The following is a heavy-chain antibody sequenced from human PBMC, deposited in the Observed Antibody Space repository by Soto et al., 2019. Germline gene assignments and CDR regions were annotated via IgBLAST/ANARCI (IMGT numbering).Heavy chain of an antibody. Sequence: SVKVSCKASGGTFSSYAISWVRQAPGQGLEWMGGIIPIFGTANYAQKFQGRVTITADESTSTAYMELSSLRSEDTAVYYCASPDLAPDAFDSWGPGTMVTVSS. V-gene: IGHV1-69*13. J-gene: IGHJ3*02. CDR3: ASPDLAPDAFDS. CDR2: IIPIFGTA. CDR1: GGTFSSYA.